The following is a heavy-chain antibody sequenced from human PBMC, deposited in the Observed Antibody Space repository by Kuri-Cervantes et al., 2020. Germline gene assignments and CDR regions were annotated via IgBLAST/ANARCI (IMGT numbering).Heavy chain of an antibody. V-gene: IGHV1-2*02. J-gene: IGHJ6*02. D-gene: IGHD5-18*01. Sequence: ASVKVSCKASGYTFTGYYMHWVRQAPGQGLEWMGWINPNSGGTNYAQKFQGRVTMTRDTSISTAYMELSRLRSDDTAVYYCARDLEGYSYGYAWAYYYGMDVWGQGTTVTVSS. CDR3: ARDLEGYSYGYAWAYYYGMDV. CDR1: GYTFTGYY. CDR2: INPNSGGT.